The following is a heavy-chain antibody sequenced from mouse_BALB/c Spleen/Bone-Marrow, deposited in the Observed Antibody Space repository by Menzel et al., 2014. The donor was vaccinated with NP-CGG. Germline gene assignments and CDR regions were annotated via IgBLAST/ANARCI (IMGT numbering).Heavy chain of an antibody. D-gene: IGHD3-3*01. CDR1: GYTFTSYW. V-gene: IGHV1S41*01. J-gene: IGHJ2*01. CDR2: IAPGSGSS. CDR3: ARGGLHYFDY. Sequence: DLVKPGASVKLSCKASGYTFTSYWINWIKQRPGQGLEWIGRIAPGSGSSYYNEMFKGKATLTVDTSSSTAYIQLSSLSSEDSAVYFCARGGLHYFDYWGQGTTHTVSS.